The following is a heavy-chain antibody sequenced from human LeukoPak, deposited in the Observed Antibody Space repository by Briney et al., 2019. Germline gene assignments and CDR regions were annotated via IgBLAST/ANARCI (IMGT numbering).Heavy chain of an antibody. CDR3: ARLPGIAAV. D-gene: IGHD6-13*01. Sequence: PSGTLSLTCTVSGGSTSRYYWSWIRQPPGKSLEWIGYIYYTGTTTYNPSLKSRVTISIDTSTNQFSLNLSSVTAADTAVYYCARLPGIAAVWGQGTLVIVSS. V-gene: IGHV4-59*08. CDR2: IYYTGTT. J-gene: IGHJ1*01. CDR1: GGSTSRYY.